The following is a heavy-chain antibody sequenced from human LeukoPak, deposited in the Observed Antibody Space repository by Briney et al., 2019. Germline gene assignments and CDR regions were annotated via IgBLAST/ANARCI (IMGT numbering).Heavy chain of an antibody. Sequence: KAGGSLRLSCAASGFSFSYYNMNWVRQAPGKGLEWVSYISSSSTIFYADSVKGRFTISRDNAKKSVYLQMNSLRAEDTAVYYCARVAGYARFDYWGQGTLVTVSS. D-gene: IGHD5-18*01. V-gene: IGHV3-69-1*01. CDR1: GFSFSYYN. CDR3: ARVAGYARFDY. J-gene: IGHJ4*02. CDR2: ISSSSTI.